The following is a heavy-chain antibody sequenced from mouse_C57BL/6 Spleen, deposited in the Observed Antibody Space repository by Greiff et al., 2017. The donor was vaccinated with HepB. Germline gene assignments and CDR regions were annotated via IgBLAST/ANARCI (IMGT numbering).Heavy chain of an antibody. V-gene: IGHV1-18*01. CDR3: LIWNYYGSSYAYAMDY. CDR2: INPNNGGT. D-gene: IGHD1-1*01. J-gene: IGHJ4*01. Sequence: EVQLQQSGPELVKPGASVKIPCKASGYTFTDYNMDWVKQSHGKSLEWIGDINPNNGGTIYNQKFKGKATLTVDKSSSTAYMELRSLTSEDTAVDYCLIWNYYGSSYAYAMDYWGQGTSVTVSS. CDR1: GYTFTDYN.